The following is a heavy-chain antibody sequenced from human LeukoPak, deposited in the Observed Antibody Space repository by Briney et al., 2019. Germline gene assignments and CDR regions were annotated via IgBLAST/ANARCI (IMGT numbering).Heavy chain of an antibody. D-gene: IGHD2-2*02. CDR1: GFSFSGYA. V-gene: IGHV3-23*01. J-gene: IGHJ4*02. CDR2: ISGSGAST. Sequence: QTGGSLRLSCASSGFSFSGYAMIWVRQAPGKGLELVSTISGSGASTFYADSVRGRFITSKDIPSNTVYLQMNILRAEDTAVYYCAKGSRDYTNYYFDYWGQGTLVTVSS. CDR3: AKGSRDYTNYYFDY.